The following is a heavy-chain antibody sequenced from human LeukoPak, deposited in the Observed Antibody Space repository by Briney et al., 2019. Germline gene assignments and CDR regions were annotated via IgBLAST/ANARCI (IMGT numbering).Heavy chain of an antibody. V-gene: IGHV4-39*01. CDR2: ISYSGST. CDR1: GGSISSTTYY. J-gene: IGHJ4*02. CDR3: ASPSGDFDY. Sequence: SETLSLTCTVSGGSISSTTYYWGWIRQPPGKGLEWIGTISYSGSTYYNPSLKSRVTISVDTSKNQFSLKLSSVTAADTAVYYCASPSGDFDYWGQGTLVTVSA.